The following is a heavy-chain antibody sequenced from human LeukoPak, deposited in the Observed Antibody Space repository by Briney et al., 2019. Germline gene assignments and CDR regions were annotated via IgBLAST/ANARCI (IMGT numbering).Heavy chain of an antibody. Sequence: ASVKVSRKASGYTFTGYYMHWVRQAPGQGLEWMGWINPNSGGTNYAQKFQGRITMTRDTSISTGYMELGSLKSDDTAVYYCAVGGTGYHTFDYWGQGTLVTVSS. V-gene: IGHV1-2*02. CDR1: GYTFTGYY. J-gene: IGHJ4*02. D-gene: IGHD3/OR15-3a*01. CDR3: AVGGTGYHTFDY. CDR2: INPNSGGT.